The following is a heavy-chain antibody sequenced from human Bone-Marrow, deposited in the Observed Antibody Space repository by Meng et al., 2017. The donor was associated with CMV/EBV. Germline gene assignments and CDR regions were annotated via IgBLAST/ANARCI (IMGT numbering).Heavy chain of an antibody. CDR3: ARDSDYDFWSGGWYFDL. D-gene: IGHD3-3*01. CDR2: INPSGGST. J-gene: IGHJ2*01. CDR1: GYTFTSYY. Sequence: ASVKVSCKASGYTFTSYYMHWVRQAPGQGLEWMGIINPSGGSTSYAQKFQGRVTMTRDTSTSTVYMELSSLRSDDTAVYYCARDSDYDFWSGGWYFDLWGRGTLVTVSS. V-gene: IGHV1-46*01.